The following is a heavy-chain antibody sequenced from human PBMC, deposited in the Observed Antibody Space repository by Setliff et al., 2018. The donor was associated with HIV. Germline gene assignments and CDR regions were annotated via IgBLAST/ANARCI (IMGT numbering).Heavy chain of an antibody. CDR2: VYTTGSA. CDR3: ARALAGGSGWNYFDL. D-gene: IGHD6-19*01. V-gene: IGHV4-61*09. Sequence: PSETLSLTCTVSGASFIRSRYYWSWIRQPAGKGLEWIGHVYTTGSASYNPSLESRVTILEALCKNQFSLNLDSVTAADTAVYFCARALAGGSGWNYFDLWGPGTLVTVSS. J-gene: IGHJ4*02. CDR1: GASFIRSRYY.